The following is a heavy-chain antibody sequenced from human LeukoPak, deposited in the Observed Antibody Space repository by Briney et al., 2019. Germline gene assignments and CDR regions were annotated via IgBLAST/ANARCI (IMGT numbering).Heavy chain of an antibody. D-gene: IGHD4-23*01. CDR2: ISGSGGST. Sequence: PGGSLRLSCAASGFTFSSYAMSWVRQAPGKGLEWVSAISGSGGSTYYADPVKGRFTISRDNSKNTLYLQMNSLRAEDTAVYYCAKVICWAPNSVPIDYWGQGTLVTVSS. CDR1: GFTFSSYA. CDR3: AKVICWAPNSVPIDY. J-gene: IGHJ4*02. V-gene: IGHV3-23*01.